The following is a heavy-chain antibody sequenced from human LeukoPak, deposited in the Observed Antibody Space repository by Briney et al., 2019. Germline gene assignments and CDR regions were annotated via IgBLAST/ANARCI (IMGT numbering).Heavy chain of an antibody. J-gene: IGHJ4*02. D-gene: IGHD2-2*02. V-gene: IGHV4-34*01. CDR3: ARVGGYCGSTSCYTRGYYFDY. CDR1: GGSFSGYY. CDR2: INHSGST. Sequence: SETLSLTCAVYGGSFSGYYWSWIRQPPGKGLEWIGEINHSGSTNYNPSLKSRVTISVDTSKNQFSLKLSSVTAADTAVYYCARVGGYCGSTSCYTRGYYFDYWGQGTLVTVSS.